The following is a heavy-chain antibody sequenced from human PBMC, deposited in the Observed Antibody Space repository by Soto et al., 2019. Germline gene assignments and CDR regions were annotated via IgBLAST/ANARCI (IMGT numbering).Heavy chain of an antibody. CDR2: IDPGDSYT. J-gene: IGHJ5*02. V-gene: IGHV5-10-1*01. Sequence: PVESLKISCKGSRYGFTSYLISRVRQMPEKGLEWMARIDPGDSYTNYSPSFQGHVTISADKSISTAYLQWSSLKASDPAMSYCGRLSGACLPKRRGLLETWGQETMVAVSS. D-gene: IGHD2-15*01. CDR3: GRLSGACLPKRRGLLET. CDR1: RYGFTSYL.